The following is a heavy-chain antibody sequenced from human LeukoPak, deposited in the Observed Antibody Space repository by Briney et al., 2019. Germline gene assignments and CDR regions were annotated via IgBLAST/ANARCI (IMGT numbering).Heavy chain of an antibody. V-gene: IGHV4-59*01. CDR3: ARGYYDSSGYYGGIEYYYYGMDV. Sequence: SETLSLTCTVSGGPISSYYWRWIRQPPGKGLEWIGYIYYSGSTNYNPSLKSRLTISVDTSKNQFSLKLSSVTAADTAVYYCARGYYDSSGYYGGIEYYYYGMDVWGQGTTVTVSS. CDR1: GGPISSYY. J-gene: IGHJ6*02. D-gene: IGHD3-22*01. CDR2: IYYSGST.